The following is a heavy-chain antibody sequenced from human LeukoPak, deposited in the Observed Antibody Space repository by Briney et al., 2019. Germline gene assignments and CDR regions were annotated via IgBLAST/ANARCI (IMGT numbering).Heavy chain of an antibody. V-gene: IGHV1-2*02. D-gene: IGHD3-22*01. CDR2: INPNSGGT. J-gene: IGHJ4*02. CDR3: ARGLPPRRNYDSRGYYSYYFDY. CDR1: GYTFTGYY. Sequence: GASVKVSCKASGYTFTGYYMHWVRQAPGQGLEWMGWINPNSGGTNYAQKFQGRVTMTRDTSISTAYMELRSLRSDDTADYYCARGLPPRRNYDSRGYYSYYFDYWGQGTLVTVSS.